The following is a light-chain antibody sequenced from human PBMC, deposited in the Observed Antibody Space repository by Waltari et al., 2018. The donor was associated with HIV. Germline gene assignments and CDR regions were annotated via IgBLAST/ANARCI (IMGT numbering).Light chain of an antibody. J-gene: IGLJ3*02. CDR1: SGRIPNNY. CDR2: EDN. CDR3: QSYDSNNAV. V-gene: IGLV6-57*01. Sequence: NFMLTQPHSVSESPGTTVTIPCTRSSGRIPNNYVQTYQQLPGSSPTTLIYEDNYRPSGVPYRFSGSTDTSSNSAALTISGLKTEDEADYYCQSYDSNNAVFGGGTKLTVL.